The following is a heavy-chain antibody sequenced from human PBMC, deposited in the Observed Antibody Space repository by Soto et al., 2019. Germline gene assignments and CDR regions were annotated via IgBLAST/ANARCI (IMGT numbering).Heavy chain of an antibody. J-gene: IGHJ6*02. CDR2: IYYSGST. D-gene: IGHD3-3*01. CDR1: GGSISSGDYY. Sequence: PSETLSLTCTVSGGSISSGDYYWSWIRQPPGKGLEWIGYIYYSGSTYYNPSLKSRVTISVDTSKNQFSLKLSSVTAADTAVYYCARYEKEGDYYYGMDVWGQGTTVTVSS. V-gene: IGHV4-30-4*01. CDR3: ARYEKEGDYYYGMDV.